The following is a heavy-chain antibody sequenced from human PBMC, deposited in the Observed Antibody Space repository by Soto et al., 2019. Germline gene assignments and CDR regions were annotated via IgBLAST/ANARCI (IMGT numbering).Heavy chain of an antibody. CDR3: ARRRRAHDYDSSGYSNFDY. CDR2: IYPGDSDT. Sequence: GESLKISCKGSGYSFTSYWIGWVRQMPGKGLEWMGIIYPGDSDTRYSPSFQGQVTISADKSISTAYLQWSSLKASDTAMYYCARRRRAHDYDSSGYSNFDYWGQGTLVTVS. J-gene: IGHJ4*02. V-gene: IGHV5-51*01. D-gene: IGHD3-22*01. CDR1: GYSFTSYW.